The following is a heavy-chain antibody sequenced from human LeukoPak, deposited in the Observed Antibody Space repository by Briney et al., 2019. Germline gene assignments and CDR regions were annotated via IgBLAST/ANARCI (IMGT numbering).Heavy chain of an antibody. J-gene: IGHJ3*02. D-gene: IGHD3-16*01. CDR3: ASRTGPGEIDAVDI. CDR1: GYRFTSYW. Sequence: GESLKISSEGSGYRFTSYWIGWVRQMPGKGLEWMGVIYPGDSDTRYSPSFQGQVTISVDKSISTAYLQWSSLKASDTAMYYCASRTGPGEIDAVDIWGQGTMVTVSS. CDR2: IYPGDSDT. V-gene: IGHV5-51*01.